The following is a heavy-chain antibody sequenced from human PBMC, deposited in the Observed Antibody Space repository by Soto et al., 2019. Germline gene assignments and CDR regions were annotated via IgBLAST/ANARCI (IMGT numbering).Heavy chain of an antibody. V-gene: IGHV1-18*01. D-gene: IGHD1-26*01. CDR2: ISTYNGDT. J-gene: IGHJ4*02. CDR1: GYDFTRHG. CDR3: ARVYPPYSDGLYFLDQ. Sequence: QVQLVQSGPEVKRPGASVNVSCKTSGYDFTRHGINWVRQAPGQGFEWMGWISTYNGDTKYAQKVQGRVTMTTDTSTSTVYLELTGLTSAVTGFYSCARVYPPYSDGLYFLDQWGQGTLVTVSS.